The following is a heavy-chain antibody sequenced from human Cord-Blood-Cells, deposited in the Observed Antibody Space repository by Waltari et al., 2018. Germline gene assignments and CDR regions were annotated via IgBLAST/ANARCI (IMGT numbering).Heavy chain of an antibody. CDR1: GGTFSSYA. V-gene: IGHV1-69*12. J-gene: IGHJ4*02. Sequence: QVQLVQSGAEVKKPGSSVKVSCKASGGTFSSYAISWVRQAPGQGLEWMGGIIPIFGTANYAQKFQGRGTITADESTSTAYMELSSLRSEDTAVYYCARGPLLYNGSGSYYFDYWGQGTLVTVSS. D-gene: IGHD3-10*01. CDR2: IIPIFGTA. CDR3: ARGPLLYNGSGSYYFDY.